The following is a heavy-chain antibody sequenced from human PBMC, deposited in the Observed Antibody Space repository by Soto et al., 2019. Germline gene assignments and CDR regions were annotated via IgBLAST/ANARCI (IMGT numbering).Heavy chain of an antibody. CDR2: INHSGST. CDR3: ARGSAWSVFDP. V-gene: IGHV4-34*01. D-gene: IGHD2-21*01. Sequence: SETLSLTCAVYGGSFSGYHWSWIRQPPGKGLEWIGEINHSGSTNYNPSLKSRVTISVDTSKNQFSLKLSSVTAADTAVYYCARGSAWSVFDPWGQGTLVTVSS. J-gene: IGHJ5*02. CDR1: GGSFSGYH.